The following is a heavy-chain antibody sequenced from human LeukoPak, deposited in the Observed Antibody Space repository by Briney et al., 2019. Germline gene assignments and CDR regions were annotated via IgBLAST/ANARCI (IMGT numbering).Heavy chain of an antibody. J-gene: IGHJ1*01. D-gene: IGHD3-22*01. CDR3: ARGLDYYYDSIGYYYPPAYQY. CDR1: GYIFTGYY. CDR2: INPNSGGT. V-gene: IGHV1-2*06. Sequence: ASVKVSCKASGYIFTGYYMHWVRQAPGQGLEWMGRINPNSGGTDYAQKFQGRVTMTRDTSISTAYMELSRLRSDDTAVYYCARGLDYYYDSIGYYYPPAYQYWGQGTLVTVSS.